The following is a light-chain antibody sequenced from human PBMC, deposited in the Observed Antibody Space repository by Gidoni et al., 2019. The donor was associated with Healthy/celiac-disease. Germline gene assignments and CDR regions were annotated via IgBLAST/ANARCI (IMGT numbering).Light chain of an antibody. J-gene: IGKJ5*01. CDR1: QDISNY. V-gene: IGKV1-33*01. CDR2: DAS. Sequence: DIQMTQSPSSLSASVGDRVTITCQASQDISNYLNWYQQKPGKAPKLLIYDASTLETGVPSRFSGSGSGTDFTFTISSLQPEDIATYYCQQYDNLPRTFXQXTRLEIK. CDR3: QQYDNLPRT.